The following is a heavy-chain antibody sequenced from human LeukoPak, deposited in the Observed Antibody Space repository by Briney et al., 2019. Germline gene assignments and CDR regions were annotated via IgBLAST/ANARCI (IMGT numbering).Heavy chain of an antibody. CDR1: GYTLTELS. D-gene: IGHD3-22*01. Sequence: GASVKVSCKVSGYTLTELSMHWGRQAPGKGLEWMGGFDPEDGETIYAQKFQGRVTMTEDTSTDTAYMELSSLRSEDTAEYYCATVNTMIAEGYYFDYWGQGTLVTVSS. V-gene: IGHV1-24*01. J-gene: IGHJ4*02. CDR2: FDPEDGET. CDR3: ATVNTMIAEGYYFDY.